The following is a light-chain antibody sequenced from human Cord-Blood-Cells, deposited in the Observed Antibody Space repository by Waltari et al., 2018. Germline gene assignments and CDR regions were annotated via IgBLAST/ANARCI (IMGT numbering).Light chain of an antibody. J-gene: IGLJ3*02. V-gene: IGLV2-14*01. CDR2: DVS. CDR1: SSDVGGYNY. Sequence: QSALTQPASVSGSPGHSITISCTVTSSDVGGYNYVSWYQQHPGKAPKLMIYDVSNRPSGVSNRFSGSKSGNTASLTISGLQAEDEADYYCSAYASSSTRVFGGGTKLTVL. CDR3: SAYASSSTRV.